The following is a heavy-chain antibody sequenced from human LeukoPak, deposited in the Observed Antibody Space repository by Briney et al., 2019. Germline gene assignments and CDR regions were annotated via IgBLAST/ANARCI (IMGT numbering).Heavy chain of an antibody. CDR2: ISGSDGST. D-gene: IGHD6-19*01. CDR3: AKDTGYTSGRLDY. Sequence: GGSLRLSCAASGFTFSNYAMSWVRQAPGKGLEWVSAISGSDGSTWYADSVRGRFTISRDNSKNTLFLQMNSLTTEDTAVYYCAKDTGYTSGRLDYWGQGNLVTVSS. V-gene: IGHV3-23*01. CDR1: GFTFSNYA. J-gene: IGHJ4*02.